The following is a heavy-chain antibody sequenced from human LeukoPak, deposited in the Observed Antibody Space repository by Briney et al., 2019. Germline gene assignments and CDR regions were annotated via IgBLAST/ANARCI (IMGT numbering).Heavy chain of an antibody. CDR3: ARDLYGDYTFDY. Sequence: GGSLRLSCAASGFTFSSYSMNWVRQAPGKGLEWVSSISSSSSYVYYADSVKGRFTISRDNAKNSLYLQMNSLRAEDTAVYYCARDLYGDYTFDYWGQGTLVTVSS. J-gene: IGHJ4*02. CDR2: ISSSSSYV. V-gene: IGHV3-21*01. D-gene: IGHD4-17*01. CDR1: GFTFSSYS.